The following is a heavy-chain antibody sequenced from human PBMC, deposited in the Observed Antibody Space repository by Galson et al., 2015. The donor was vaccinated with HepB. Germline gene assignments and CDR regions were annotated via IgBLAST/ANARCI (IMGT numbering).Heavy chain of an antibody. J-gene: IGHJ3*02. CDR3: ARTMYSSSWDAFDI. V-gene: IGHV4-38-2*02. D-gene: IGHD6-13*01. Sequence: LSLTCTVSGYSISSGYYWGWLRQPPGKGLEWIGSIYHSGTTYNNPSLQSRVTISVDTSKNQFSLKLSSVTAADTAVYYCARTMYSSSWDAFDIWGQGTMVTVSS. CDR1: GYSISSGYY. CDR2: IYHSGTT.